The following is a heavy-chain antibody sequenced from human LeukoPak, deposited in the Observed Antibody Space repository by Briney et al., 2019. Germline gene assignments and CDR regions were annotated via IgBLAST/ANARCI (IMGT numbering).Heavy chain of an antibody. Sequence: GVSLRLSCVPSVFTFNTYGIHWVRQAPGKGLEWVAFVRFDGSNKYYADSVKGLFTISRDNPKNTLYVHMKSLRGEHTSVLYCAKDRSRDGYDAFDLWGQGTMVSVSS. J-gene: IGHJ3*01. CDR1: VFTFNTYG. V-gene: IGHV3-30*02. CDR3: AKDRSRDGYDAFDL. D-gene: IGHD5-24*01. CDR2: VRFDGSNK.